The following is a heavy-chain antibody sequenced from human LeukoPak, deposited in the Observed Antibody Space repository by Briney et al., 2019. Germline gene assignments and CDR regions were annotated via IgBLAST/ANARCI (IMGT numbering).Heavy chain of an antibody. CDR2: INHSGST. V-gene: IGHV4-34*01. CDR1: GGSFSGYY. CDR3: ARGGITMVRGVLLAYFDY. Sequence: NPSETLSLTCAVYGGSFSGYYWSWIRQPPGKGLEWIGEINHSGSTNYNPSLKSRVTISVDTSKNQFSLKLSSVTAADTAVYYCARGGITMVRGVLLAYFDYWGQGTLVTVSS. D-gene: IGHD3-10*01. J-gene: IGHJ4*02.